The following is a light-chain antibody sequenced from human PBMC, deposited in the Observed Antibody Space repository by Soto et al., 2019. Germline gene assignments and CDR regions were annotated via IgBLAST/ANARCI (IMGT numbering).Light chain of an antibody. V-gene: IGKV1-9*01. Sequence: DIQLTQSPSFLSASVGDRVTITCRASQGIGSYLAWYQQKPGKAPILLIDPASTLQSGVPSRFSGSGSGTEFTLTISSLQPEDFAAYYCQQLNSYPRTFGQGTKVEIK. CDR1: QGIGSY. CDR2: PAS. J-gene: IGKJ1*01. CDR3: QQLNSYPRT.